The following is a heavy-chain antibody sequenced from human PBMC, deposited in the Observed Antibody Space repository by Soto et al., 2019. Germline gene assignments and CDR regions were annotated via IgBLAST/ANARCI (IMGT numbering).Heavy chain of an antibody. CDR2: ISSSGSTI. D-gene: IGHD6-19*01. CDR3: ARVRNSSGWYGAFDI. J-gene: IGHJ3*02. CDR1: GFTFSSYE. Sequence: GGSLRLSCAASGFTFSSYEMNWVRQAPGKGLEWVSYISSSGSTIYYADSVKGRFTISRENAKNSLYLQMNSLRAEDTAVYYCARVRNSSGWYGAFDIWGQGTMVTVSS. V-gene: IGHV3-48*03.